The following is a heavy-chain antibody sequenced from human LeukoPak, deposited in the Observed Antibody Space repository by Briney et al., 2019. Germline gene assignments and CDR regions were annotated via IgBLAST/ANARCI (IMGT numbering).Heavy chain of an antibody. CDR1: GDPVTSGTFY. CDR2: VYYTGST. V-gene: IGHV4-39*01. Sequence: SETLSLTCTVSGDPVTSGTFYWAWLRQPPGKGLEWLATVYYTGSTYYNPSLKSRVTISIDTSKNPFSLKLSSVVAPDTAVYYCARHSGSGSLSRPFDPWGQGTLVTVSS. CDR3: ARHSGSGSLSRPFDP. J-gene: IGHJ5*02. D-gene: IGHD3-10*01.